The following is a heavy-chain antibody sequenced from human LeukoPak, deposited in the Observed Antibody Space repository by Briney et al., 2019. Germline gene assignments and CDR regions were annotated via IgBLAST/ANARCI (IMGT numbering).Heavy chain of an antibody. D-gene: IGHD6-19*01. J-gene: IGHJ4*02. CDR3: ARVSAVAGYFDY. Sequence: PSETLSLTCTVSGGSISSSSYYWGWIRQPPGKGLEWIGSIYYSGSTYYNPSLKSRVTISVDTSKNQFSLKLSSVTAADTAVYYCARVSAVAGYFDYWGQGTLVTVSS. CDR2: IYYSGST. V-gene: IGHV4-39*01. CDR1: GGSISSSSYY.